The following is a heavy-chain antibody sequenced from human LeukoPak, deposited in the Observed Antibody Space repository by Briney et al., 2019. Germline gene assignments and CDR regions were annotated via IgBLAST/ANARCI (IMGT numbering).Heavy chain of an antibody. V-gene: IGHV1-69*13. CDR3: ARRWYSSGWYFDY. J-gene: IGHJ4*02. D-gene: IGHD6-19*01. CDR2: IIPIFGTA. CDR1: GGTFSSYA. Sequence: SVKVSCKASGGTFSSYAISWVRQAPGQGLEWMGGIIPIFGTANYAQKFQGRVTITADESTGTAYMELSSLRSEDTAVYYCARRWYSSGWYFDYWGQGTLVTVSS.